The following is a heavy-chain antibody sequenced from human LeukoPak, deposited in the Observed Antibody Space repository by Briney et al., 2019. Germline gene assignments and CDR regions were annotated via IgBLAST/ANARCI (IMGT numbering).Heavy chain of an antibody. CDR1: GGSISSYY. Sequence: ASETLSLTCTVSGGSISSYYWSWIRQPPGKGLEWIGYIYYSGSTNYNPSLKSRVTISVDTSKNQFSLKLSSVTAADTAVYYCARQAYYDSSGYYSYWGQGTLVTVSS. V-gene: IGHV4-59*08. D-gene: IGHD3-22*01. CDR2: IYYSGST. CDR3: ARQAYYDSSGYYSY. J-gene: IGHJ4*02.